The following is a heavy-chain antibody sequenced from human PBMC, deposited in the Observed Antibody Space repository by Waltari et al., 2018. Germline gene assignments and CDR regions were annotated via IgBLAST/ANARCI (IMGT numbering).Heavy chain of an antibody. J-gene: IGHJ6*02. Sequence: QVQLQESGPGLVKPSETLSLTCTVSGGSISSYYWSWIRQPPGKGLEWIGYIYYSGSTNYNPSLKSRVTISVDTSKNQFSLKLSSVTAADTAVYYCARESYTGRMDVWGQGTTVTVSS. CDR1: GGSISSYY. CDR3: ARESYTGRMDV. D-gene: IGHD5-18*01. V-gene: IGHV4-59*01. CDR2: IYYSGST.